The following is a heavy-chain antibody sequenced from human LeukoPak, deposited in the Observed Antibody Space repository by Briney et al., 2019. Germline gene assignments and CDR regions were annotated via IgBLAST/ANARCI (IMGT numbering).Heavy chain of an antibody. CDR1: GYTFTNYA. CDR2: INTNTGNP. V-gene: IGHV7-4-1*02. D-gene: IGHD3-22*01. J-gene: IGHJ6*02. Sequence: ASVKVSCKASGYTFTNYAMNWVRQAPGQGLEWMGWINTNTGNPTYAQGFTGRFVFSLDTSVSTAYLQISSLKAEDTAVYYCARERHYYYDSSGYSSGLYYYGMDVWGQGTTVTVSS. CDR3: ARERHYYYDSSGYSSGLYYYGMDV.